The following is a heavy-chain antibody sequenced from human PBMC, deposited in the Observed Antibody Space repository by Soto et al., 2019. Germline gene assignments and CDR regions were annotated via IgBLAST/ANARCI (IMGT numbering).Heavy chain of an antibody. CDR2: ISGSGGST. V-gene: IGHV3-23*01. Sequence: GGSLRLSCAASGFTFSSYAMSWVRQAPGKGLEWVSAISGSGGSTYYADSVKGRFTISRDNFKNTLYLQMNSLRAEDTAVYYCAKGFTIFGVVIVHYDYWGQGTLVTVSS. D-gene: IGHD3-3*01. CDR3: AKGFTIFGVVIVHYDY. CDR1: GFTFSSYA. J-gene: IGHJ4*02.